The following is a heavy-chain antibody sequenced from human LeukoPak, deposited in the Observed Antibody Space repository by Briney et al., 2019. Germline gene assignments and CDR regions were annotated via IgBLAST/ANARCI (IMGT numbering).Heavy chain of an antibody. CDR1: GGSISSSPYY. CDR2: LSHSGSS. J-gene: IGHJ4*02. Sequence: SETLSLTCTVSGGSISSSPYYWGWIRQPPGKGLEWIGTLSHSGSSYYNPSLKSRVTISVDTSKNQFSLNLTSVTAADTAVYYCARAMSIAARLQTIFDYWGQGTLVTVSS. CDR3: ARAMSIAARLQTIFDY. V-gene: IGHV4-39*07. D-gene: IGHD6-6*01.